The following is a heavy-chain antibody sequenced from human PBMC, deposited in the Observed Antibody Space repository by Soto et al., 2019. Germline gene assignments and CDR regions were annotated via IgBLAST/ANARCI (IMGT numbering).Heavy chain of an antibody. CDR2: IKQDGSDK. D-gene: IGHD3-3*01. V-gene: IGHV3-7*05. CDR3: ARGPKLTYDFWSGYSEPFDV. CDR1: GLTFSSYW. Sequence: EVQLVESGGGLVQPGGSLRLCCAASGLTFSSYWMSWVRQAPGKGLEWVANIKQDGSDKYYVDSVKGRFTISRDNAKSSLYLQMNSLRAEDTAVYYCARGPKLTYDFWSGYSEPFDVWGQGTMVTVSS. J-gene: IGHJ3*01.